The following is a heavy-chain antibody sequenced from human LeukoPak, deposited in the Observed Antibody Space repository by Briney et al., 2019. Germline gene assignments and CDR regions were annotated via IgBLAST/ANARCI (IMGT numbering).Heavy chain of an antibody. CDR1: GFAVTNTF. J-gene: IGHJ4*02. D-gene: IGHD3-16*02. Sequence: GGSLRLSCAASGFAVTNTFMTWVRQAPGKGLEWVSVIHSGGTTDYAGSVKGRFTISRDKSKNTLYLQMNSLRAEDTAVYYCATAPEIVDPNYWGQGTLVTVSS. CDR2: IHSGGTT. V-gene: IGHV3-53*05. CDR3: ATAPEIVDPNY.